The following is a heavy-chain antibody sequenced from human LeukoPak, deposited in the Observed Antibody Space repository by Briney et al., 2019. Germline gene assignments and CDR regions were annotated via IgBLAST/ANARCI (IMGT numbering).Heavy chain of an antibody. CDR1: GFTVSSNY. Sequence: GGSLRLSCAASGFTVSSNYMSWVRQAPGKGLEWVSSISSSSSYIYYADSVKGRFTISRDNAKNSLYLQMNSLRAEDTAVYYCARLPMSDLDYWGQGTLVTVSS. CDR2: ISSSSSYI. CDR3: ARLPMSDLDY. V-gene: IGHV3-21*01. J-gene: IGHJ4*02. D-gene: IGHD3-10*02.